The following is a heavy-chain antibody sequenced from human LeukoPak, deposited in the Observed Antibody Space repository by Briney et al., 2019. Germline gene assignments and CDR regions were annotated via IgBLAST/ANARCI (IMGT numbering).Heavy chain of an antibody. J-gene: IGHJ5*02. V-gene: IGHV1-8*01. CDR3: ARKTCSTTSCLHP. D-gene: IGHD2-2*01. CDR1: GYIFTSYD. CDR2: MNPNTGKT. Sequence: GASVKVSCKASGYIFTSYDINWVRQAAGQGLEWMGYMNPNTGKTGYAQRFQGRVTMTRDTSIDTAYMELSSLGSEDTAVYYCARKTCSTTSCLHPWGQGTLVTVSS.